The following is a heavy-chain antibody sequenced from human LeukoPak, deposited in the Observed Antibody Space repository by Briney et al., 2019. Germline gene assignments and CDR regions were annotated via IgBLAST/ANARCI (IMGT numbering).Heavy chain of an antibody. J-gene: IGHJ4*02. CDR1: GFTFTSYS. CDR2: ISSSSSYI. D-gene: IGHD1-26*01. Sequence: GGSLRLSCAASGFTFTSYSMNWVRQAPGKGLEWVSSISSSSSYIYYADSVKGRFTISRDNAKNSLYLQMNSLRAEDTAVYYCAQVGATGADYWGQGTLVTVSS. CDR3: AQVGATGADY. V-gene: IGHV3-21*01.